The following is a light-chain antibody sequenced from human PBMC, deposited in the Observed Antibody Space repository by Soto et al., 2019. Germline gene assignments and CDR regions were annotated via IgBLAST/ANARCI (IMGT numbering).Light chain of an antibody. CDR3: CSYAGSYIWV. CDR2: EDS. CDR1: SIDVGIYKV. J-gene: IGLJ3*02. V-gene: IGLV2-23*01. Sequence: QSALTQPASVSGSPGQPITISCTGTSIDVGIYKVVSWYQHHPGTAPKLIIFEDSQRPSGISDRFSGSKSGNTASLTISGLQAEDEADYYCCSYAGSYIWVFGGGTKVTVL.